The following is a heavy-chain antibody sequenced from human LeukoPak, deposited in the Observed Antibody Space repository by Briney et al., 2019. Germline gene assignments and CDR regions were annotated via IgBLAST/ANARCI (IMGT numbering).Heavy chain of an antibody. Sequence: ASVKVSCKASGYTFTSYGSSWVRQAPGQGLEWMGWISAYNGNTNYAQKLQGRVTMTTDTSTSTAYMELRSLRSDDTAVYYCARAGFCSGGSCYYYYGMDVWGQGTTVTVSS. J-gene: IGHJ6*02. CDR1: GYTFTSYG. V-gene: IGHV1-18*01. CDR3: ARAGFCSGGSCYYYYGMDV. CDR2: ISAYNGNT. D-gene: IGHD2-15*01.